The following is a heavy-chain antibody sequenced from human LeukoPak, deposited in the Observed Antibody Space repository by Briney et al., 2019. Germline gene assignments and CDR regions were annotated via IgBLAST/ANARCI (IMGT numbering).Heavy chain of an antibody. D-gene: IGHD6-19*01. CDR1: GFTFSSFA. CDR3: AKLDSGWQEDY. J-gene: IGHJ4*02. V-gene: IGHV3-23*01. Sequence: GGSLRLSCAASGFTFSSFAMSWVRQAPGKGLEWVSGISGSGGRTYYADSVQGRFTMSRDNSKSTLYLQMNSLRAEDTAVYYCAKLDSGWQEDYWGQGTLVTVSS. CDR2: ISGSGGRT.